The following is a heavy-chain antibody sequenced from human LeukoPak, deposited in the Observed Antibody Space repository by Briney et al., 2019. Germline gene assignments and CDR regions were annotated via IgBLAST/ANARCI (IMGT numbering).Heavy chain of an antibody. J-gene: IGHJ4*02. CDR1: GGSITINNYY. V-gene: IGHV4-39*01. CDR2: IVYSGTT. Sequence: PSETLSLTCTVSGGSITINNYYCAWIRQPPGQGLEWIGSIVYSGTTYYGPSLKSRVTISVDTSKNQFSLHLISVTAADTAVYYCARHEVHPNFDSWGQGTLVTVSS. CDR3: ARHEVHPNFDS.